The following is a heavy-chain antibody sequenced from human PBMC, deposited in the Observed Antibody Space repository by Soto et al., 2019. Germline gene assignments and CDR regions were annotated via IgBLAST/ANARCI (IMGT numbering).Heavy chain of an antibody. CDR1: GFTFSSYA. CDR2: ISYDGSNK. CDR3: ARGAHYYDSSALDY. Sequence: PVGSLRLSCAASGFTFSSYAMHWVRQAPGKGLEWVAVISYDGSNKYYADSVKGRFTISRDNSKNTLYLQMNSLRAEDTAVYYCARGAHYYDSSALDYWGQGTLVTVSS. D-gene: IGHD3-22*01. J-gene: IGHJ4*02. V-gene: IGHV3-30-3*01.